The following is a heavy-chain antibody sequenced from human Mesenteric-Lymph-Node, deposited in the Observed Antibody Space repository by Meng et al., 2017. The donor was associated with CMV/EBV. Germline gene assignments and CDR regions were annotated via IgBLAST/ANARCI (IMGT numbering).Heavy chain of an antibody. CDR3: ARGSSYDILTGYFDY. CDR2: ITHSGST. CDR1: GVSFSGYY. D-gene: IGHD3-9*01. Sequence: QVQLHQWGAGLLKPSETLSVTCTFYGVSFSGYYWNWIRQSPEKGLEWIGEITHSGSTTYNPSFTSRIIISVDTSTNQISLNMSSVTAADTAVYYCARGSSYDILTGYFDYWGQGALVTVSS. V-gene: IGHV4-34*01. J-gene: IGHJ4*02.